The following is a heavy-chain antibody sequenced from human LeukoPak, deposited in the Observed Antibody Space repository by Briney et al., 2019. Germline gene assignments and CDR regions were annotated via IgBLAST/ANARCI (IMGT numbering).Heavy chain of an antibody. J-gene: IGHJ3*02. Sequence: GASVKVSCKASGGTFSSYAISWVRQAPGQGLECMGGIIPIFGTANYAQKFQGRVTITTDESTSTAYMELSSLRSEDMAVYYCARPMWSGYSTLDDAFDIWGQGTMVTVSS. CDR1: GGTFSSYA. D-gene: IGHD3-3*01. CDR2: IIPIFGTA. CDR3: ARPMWSGYSTLDDAFDI. V-gene: IGHV1-69*05.